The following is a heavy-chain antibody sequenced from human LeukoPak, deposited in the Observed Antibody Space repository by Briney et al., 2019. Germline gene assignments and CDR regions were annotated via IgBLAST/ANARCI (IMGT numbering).Heavy chain of an antibody. J-gene: IGHJ4*02. Sequence: PGGSLRLSCAASGFTVNNNYMTWVRQAPGKGLEWVSVLYSNSITYYADSVKGRFTISRDSSKNTLYLQMNSLRAEDTAVYYCARGINMMIVAPGYWGQGTLVAVSS. CDR3: ARGINMMIVAPGY. CDR2: LYSNSIT. D-gene: IGHD3-22*01. V-gene: IGHV3-53*01. CDR1: GFTVNNNY.